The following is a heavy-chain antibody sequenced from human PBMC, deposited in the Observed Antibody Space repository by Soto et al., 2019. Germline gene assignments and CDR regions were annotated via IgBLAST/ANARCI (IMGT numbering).Heavy chain of an antibody. CDR2: INHSGST. CDR1: VVSFSGYY. Sequence: KPSETLSLTCAFYVVSFSGYYWSCIRHPPGKWLEWIGEINHSGSTNYNPSLKSRVTISVDTSKNQFSLKLSSVTAADTAVYYCARVLERRGWYNQNFDYWGQGTTVTVSS. J-gene: IGHJ4*02. V-gene: IGHV4-34*01. D-gene: IGHD6-19*01. CDR3: ARVLERRGWYNQNFDY.